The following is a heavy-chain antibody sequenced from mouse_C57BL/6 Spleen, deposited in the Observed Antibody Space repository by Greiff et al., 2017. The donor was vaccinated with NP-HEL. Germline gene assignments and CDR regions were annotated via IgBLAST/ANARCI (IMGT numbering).Heavy chain of an antibody. D-gene: IGHD2-9*01. CDR2: ISDGGSYT. V-gene: IGHV5-4*03. CDR1: GFTFSSYA. CDR3: ARAYYGYLEFAY. J-gene: IGHJ3*01. Sequence: EVMLVESGGGLVKPGGSLKLSCAASGFTFSSYAMSWVRQTPEKRLEWVATISDGGSYTYYPDNVKGRFTISRDNAKNNLYLQMSHLKSEDTAMYYCARAYYGYLEFAYWGQGTLVTVSA.